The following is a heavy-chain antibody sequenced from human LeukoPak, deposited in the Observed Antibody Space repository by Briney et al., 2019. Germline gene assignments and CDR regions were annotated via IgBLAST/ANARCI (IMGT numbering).Heavy chain of an antibody. CDR1: GFTLSSYS. CDR3: AREDYRTYYYYMDV. D-gene: IGHD4-11*01. V-gene: IGHV3-21*01. J-gene: IGHJ6*03. CDR2: ISSTSYI. Sequence: PGGSLRLSCAASGFTLSSYSMNWVRQAPGKGLGWVSSISSTSYIYNADSLKGRFTISRDNAKNLLYLQMNSLRAEDTAVYYCAREDYRTYYYYMDVWGEGTTVTVSS.